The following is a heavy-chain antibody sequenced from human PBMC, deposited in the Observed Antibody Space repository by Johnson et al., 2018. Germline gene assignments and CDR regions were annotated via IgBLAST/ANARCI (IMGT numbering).Heavy chain of an antibody. CDR3: AKDRMAHFYYYYYMDV. Sequence: VQLQESGGGLVQPGRSLRLSCAASGFTFDDYAMHWVRQVPGKGLEWVSGISWNSGSIGYADSVKGRFTISRDNSKNTLYLQMNSLRAEDTAVYYCAKDRMAHFYYYYYMDVWGKGTTVTVSS. CDR2: ISWNSGSI. V-gene: IGHV3-9*01. CDR1: GFTFDDYA. J-gene: IGHJ6*03. D-gene: IGHD5-24*01.